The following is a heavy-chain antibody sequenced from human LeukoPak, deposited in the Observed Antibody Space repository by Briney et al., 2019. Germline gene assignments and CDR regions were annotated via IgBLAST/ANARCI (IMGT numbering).Heavy chain of an antibody. CDR2: ISAYNGNT. CDR3: ARFYDYIWGSYRTADAFDI. D-gene: IGHD3-16*02. Sequence: GASVKVSCKGSGYTFTSDGISWVRQAPGQGLEWVGWISAYNGNTNYAQKLQGRVTMTTDTSTSTAYMELRSLRSDDTAVYYCARFYDYIWGSYRTADAFDIWDQGTMVTVSS. CDR1: GYTFTSDG. J-gene: IGHJ3*02. V-gene: IGHV1-18*01.